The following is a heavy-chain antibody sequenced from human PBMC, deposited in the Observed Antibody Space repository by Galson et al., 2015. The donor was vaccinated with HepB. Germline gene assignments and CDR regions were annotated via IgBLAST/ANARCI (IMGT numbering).Heavy chain of an antibody. CDR2: IIPIVGIV. CDR1: GGTFSSYA. CDR3: ARDGSPYCSITSCYYYYYMDV. V-gene: IGHV1-69*10. J-gene: IGHJ6*03. Sequence: SVKVSCKASGGTFSSYAISWVRQAPGQGLEWMGGIIPIVGIVNYAQRFQGRVTITADKSTSTAYMELSSLRSEDTAVYYCARDGSPYCSITSCYYYYYMDVWGKGTTVTVSS. D-gene: IGHD2-2*01.